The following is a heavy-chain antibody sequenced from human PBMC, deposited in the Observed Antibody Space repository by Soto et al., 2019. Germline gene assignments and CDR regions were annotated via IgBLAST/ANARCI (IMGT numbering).Heavy chain of an antibody. V-gene: IGHV3-23*01. CDR2: IDGSGGIT. CDR1: GFTFGTTD. CDR3: AKDPPTDCSGGSCYPGAEYFQH. Sequence: PGGSLRLSCAASGFTFGTTDMSWVRQAPGEGLEWVSTIDGSGGITYYADSVKGRFTISRDNSKNTLYLQMNSLRAEDTAVYYCAKDPPTDCSGGSCYPGAEYFQHWGQGTLVT. J-gene: IGHJ1*01. D-gene: IGHD2-15*01.